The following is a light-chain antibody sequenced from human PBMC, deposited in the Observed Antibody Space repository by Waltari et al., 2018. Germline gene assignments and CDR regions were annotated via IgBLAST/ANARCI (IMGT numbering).Light chain of an antibody. J-gene: IGLJ2*01. CDR2: VRSDGRH. Sequence: QLILTQSPSASASLGASVKLTCTLTTEDSNYDIAWHQHQPGRGPRYLMKVRSDGRHTKGDGIPDRVSGSSSGTERYLTISGLQSEDEADYYCQTWGSSVVVGGVTRLTVL. CDR1: TEDSNYD. V-gene: IGLV4-69*01. CDR3: QTWGSSVV.